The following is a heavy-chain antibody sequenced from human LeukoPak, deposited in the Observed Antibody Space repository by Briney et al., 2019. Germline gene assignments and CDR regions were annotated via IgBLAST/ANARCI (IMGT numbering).Heavy chain of an antibody. CDR1: GRSISSYY. CDR2: IYYSGST. Sequence: AEPLSLTCTVSGRSISSYYWSWIRQPPGKGLECIGYIYYSGSTNYNPSLKSRVTISVDTSKNQFSLKLSSVTAADTAVYYCARAGSGSGWYFDYWGQGTLVTVSA. D-gene: IGHD6-19*01. J-gene: IGHJ4*02. CDR3: ARAGSGSGWYFDY. V-gene: IGHV4-59*08.